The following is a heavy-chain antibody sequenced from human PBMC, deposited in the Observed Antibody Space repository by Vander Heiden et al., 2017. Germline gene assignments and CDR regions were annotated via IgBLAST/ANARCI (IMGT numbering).Heavy chain of an antibody. CDR1: GFTFSRHG. D-gene: IGHD6-6*01. V-gene: IGHV3-30*18. CDR3: AEAQGQLVRVGYYYGMDV. Sequence: QVQLVESGGGVVQPGRSLRLSCAASGFTFSRHGMHWVRQAPGKGLEWVAVISYDGSNKYYADSVKGRFTISRDNSKNTLYLQMNSLRAEDTAVYYCAEAQGQLVRVGYYYGMDVWGQGTTVTVSS. CDR2: ISYDGSNK. J-gene: IGHJ6*02.